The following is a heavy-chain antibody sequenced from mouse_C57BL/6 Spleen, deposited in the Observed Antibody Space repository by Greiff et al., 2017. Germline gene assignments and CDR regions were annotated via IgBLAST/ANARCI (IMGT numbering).Heavy chain of an antibody. J-gene: IGHJ3*01. V-gene: IGHV1-64*01. CDR3: ARSSYGNYDGIFAY. D-gene: IGHD2-1*01. Sequence: LQQPGAELVKPGASVKLSCKASGYTFTSYWMHWVKQRPGQGLEWIGMIHPNSGSTNYNEKFKSKATLTVDKSSSTAYMQLSSLTSEDSAVYYCARSSYGNYDGIFAYWGQGTLVTVSA. CDR2: IHPNSGST. CDR1: GYTFTSYW.